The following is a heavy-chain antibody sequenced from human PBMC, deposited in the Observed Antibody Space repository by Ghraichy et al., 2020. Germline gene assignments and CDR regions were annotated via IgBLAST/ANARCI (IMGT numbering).Heavy chain of an antibody. Sequence: SGPTLVKPTQTLTLTCTFSGFSLSTSGMCVSWIRQPPGKALEWLARIDWDDDKYYSTSLKTRLTISKDTSKNQVVLTMTNMDPVDTATYYCARIGIAAAGTGWFDPWGQGTLVTVSS. V-gene: IGHV2-70*11. J-gene: IGHJ5*02. CDR2: IDWDDDK. CDR1: GFSLSTSGMC. CDR3: ARIGIAAAGTGWFDP. D-gene: IGHD6-13*01.